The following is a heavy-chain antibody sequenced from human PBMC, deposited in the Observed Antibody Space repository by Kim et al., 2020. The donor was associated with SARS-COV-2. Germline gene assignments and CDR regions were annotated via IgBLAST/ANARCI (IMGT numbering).Heavy chain of an antibody. CDR2: ISYDGSNK. Sequence: GGSLRLSCAASGFTFSSYGMHWVRQAPGKGLEWVAVISYDGSNKYYADSVKGRFTISRDNSKNTLYLQMNSLRAEDTAVYYCAKENDVVAFDIWGQGTMLTVSS. J-gene: IGHJ3*02. V-gene: IGHV3-30*18. CDR3: AKENDVVAFDI. D-gene: IGHD1-1*01. CDR1: GFTFSSYG.